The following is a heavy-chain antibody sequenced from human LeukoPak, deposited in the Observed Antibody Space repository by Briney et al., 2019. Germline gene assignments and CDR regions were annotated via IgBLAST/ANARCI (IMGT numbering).Heavy chain of an antibody. D-gene: IGHD3-10*01. CDR3: AKDHLHIFGSGSYIDF. J-gene: IGHJ4*02. V-gene: IGHV3-30*18. Sequence: GGSLRLSCAASGFTLSCCAMHWVRQAPGKGLEWVAVVSFDGNKRYYADSVKGRFTISRDNSKNTLSVEMNSLRPEDTAVYYCAKDHLHIFGSGSYIDFWGQGTLVTVSP. CDR2: VSFDGNKR. CDR1: GFTLSCCA.